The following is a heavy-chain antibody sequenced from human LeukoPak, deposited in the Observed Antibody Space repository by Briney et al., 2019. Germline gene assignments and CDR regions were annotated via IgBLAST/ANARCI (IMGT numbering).Heavy chain of an antibody. CDR2: ISSSGSTI. Sequence: GGSLRLSCAASGFTFSSYEMNWVRQAPGKGLEWVSYISSSGSTIYYADSVKGRFTISRDNCKNTLYLQMNSLRAEDTAVYYCAKASAMIVVVSKHFDYWGQGTLVTVSS. CDR3: AKASAMIVVVSKHFDY. J-gene: IGHJ4*02. D-gene: IGHD3-22*01. V-gene: IGHV3-48*03. CDR1: GFTFSSYE.